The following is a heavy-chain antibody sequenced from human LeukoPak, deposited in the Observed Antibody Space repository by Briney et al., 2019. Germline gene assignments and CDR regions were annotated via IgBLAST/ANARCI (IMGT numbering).Heavy chain of an antibody. CDR2: IRSITNGGTT. Sequence: GRSLRLSCRTSGFSFVDDSLSWVRQAPGKGLEWVGFIRSITNGGTTEYAASVKGRFIISRDDSKSIVYLQLNSLKTEDTAVYFCARDPVGTTPIGSWGQGTLVTVSS. CDR1: GFSFVDDS. V-gene: IGHV3-49*04. CDR3: ARDPVGTTPIGS. J-gene: IGHJ4*02. D-gene: IGHD1-26*01.